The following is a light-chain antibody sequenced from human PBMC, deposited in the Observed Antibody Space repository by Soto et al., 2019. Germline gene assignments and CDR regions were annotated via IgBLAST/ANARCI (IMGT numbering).Light chain of an antibody. V-gene: IGLV6-57*04. CDR1: SGTIASNY. CDR3: QSYDSSTVV. Sequence: NFMLTQPHSVSESPGKTVTISCTRSSGTIASNYVQWYQQRPGSAPTTVIYEDNQRPSGVPDRFSGSTDGSSNSASLTISELQTEDEADYYCQSYDSSTVVFGGGTKVTV. J-gene: IGLJ2*01. CDR2: EDN.